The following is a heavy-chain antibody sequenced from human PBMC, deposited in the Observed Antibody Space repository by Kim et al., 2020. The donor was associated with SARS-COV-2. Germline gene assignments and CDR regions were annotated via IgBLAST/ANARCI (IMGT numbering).Heavy chain of an antibody. J-gene: IGHJ6*02. Sequence: SETLSLTCAVYGGSFSGYYWSWIRQPPGKGLEWIGEINHSGSTNYNPSLKSRVTISVDTSNNQFSLKLSSVTAADTAVYYCARGLGDSSGWYYYYGMDVWGQGTTVTVSS. CDR1: GGSFSGYY. V-gene: IGHV4-34*01. CDR2: INHSGST. D-gene: IGHD6-19*01. CDR3: ARGLGDSSGWYYYYGMDV.